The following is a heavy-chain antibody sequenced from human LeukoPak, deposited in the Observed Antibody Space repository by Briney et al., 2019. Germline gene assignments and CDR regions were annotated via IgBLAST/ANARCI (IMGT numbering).Heavy chain of an antibody. CDR1: GGSISSGDYY. V-gene: IGHV4-30-4*01. CDR3: ARRTLASGSPLDV. J-gene: IGHJ3*01. CDR2: IYYSGST. Sequence: SETLSLTCTVSGGSISSGDYYWSWIRQPPGKGLEWIGYIYYSGSTYYNPSLKSRITISVDTSKNQFSLRLSSVTAADTAVYYCARRTLASGSPLDVWGQGTIVTVSS. D-gene: IGHD6-13*01.